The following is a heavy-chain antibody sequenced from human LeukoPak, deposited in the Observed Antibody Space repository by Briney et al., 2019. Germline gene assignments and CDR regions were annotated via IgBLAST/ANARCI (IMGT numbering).Heavy chain of an antibody. Sequence: SQTLSLTCTVSGGSISSGDYYWSWIRQPPGKGLEWIGYIYYSGSTYYNPSLKSRVTISVDTSKNQFSLKLTSVTAADTAVYYCARVPAPYAYDTSGYDSWGQGTLVTVSS. J-gene: IGHJ4*02. CDR2: IYYSGST. D-gene: IGHD3-22*01. CDR3: ARVPAPYAYDTSGYDS. V-gene: IGHV4-30-4*01. CDR1: GGSISSGDYY.